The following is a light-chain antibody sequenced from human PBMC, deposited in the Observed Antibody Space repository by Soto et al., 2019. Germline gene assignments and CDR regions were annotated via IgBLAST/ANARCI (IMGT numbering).Light chain of an antibody. J-gene: IGLJ2*01. CDR1: SSDVGSYNL. CDR3: SSYAGSTTYVV. V-gene: IGLV2-23*01. CDR2: EDT. Sequence: QSVLTQPASVSGSPGQSITISCTGTSSDVGSYNLVSWYQQHPGKAPKLMIYEDTKRPSGVSNRFSGSKSGNTASLTISGRQAEDEADDYYSSYAGSTTYVVFGGGTKLTVL.